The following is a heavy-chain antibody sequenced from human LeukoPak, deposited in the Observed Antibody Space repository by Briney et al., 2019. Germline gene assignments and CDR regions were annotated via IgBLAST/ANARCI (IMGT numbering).Heavy chain of an antibody. CDR1: GFTFSSYA. D-gene: IGHD2-21*02. V-gene: IGHV3-23*01. CDR2: ISGSGGST. J-gene: IGHJ4*02. Sequence: PGGSLRLSCAASGFTFSSYAMSWVRQAPGEGLEWVSPISGSGGSTYYADSVKGRFTISRDNSKNTLYLQMNSLRAEDTAVYYCASIRRGGDRDWGQGTLVTVSS. CDR3: ASIRRGGDRD.